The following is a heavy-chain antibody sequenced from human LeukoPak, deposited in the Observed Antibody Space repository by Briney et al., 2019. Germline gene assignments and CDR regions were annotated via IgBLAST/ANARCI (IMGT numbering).Heavy chain of an antibody. CDR3: ASGGKQTNWGNY. Sequence: SLRLSCAASGFTFSSYSINWVRPGPGKGLGGVSYISSGSSAIYYADSVKGRFTISRDNAKNSLHLQMNSLRAEDTAVYYCASGGKQTNWGNYWGQGTLVTVSS. D-gene: IGHD7-27*01. CDR2: ISSGSSAI. J-gene: IGHJ4*02. CDR1: GFTFSSYS. V-gene: IGHV3-48*04.